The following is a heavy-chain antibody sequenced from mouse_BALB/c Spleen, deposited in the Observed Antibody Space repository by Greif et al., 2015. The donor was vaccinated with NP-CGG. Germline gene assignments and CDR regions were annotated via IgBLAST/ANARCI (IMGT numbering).Heavy chain of an antibody. CDR3: AKGGGANWDPYWYFDV. J-gene: IGHJ1*01. CDR2: IWRGGST. Sequence: VQLQQSGPSLVQPSQSLSITCTVSGFSLTSYGVHWVRQSPGKGLEWLGVIWRGGSTDYNAAFMSRLSITKDNSKSQVFFKMNRLQAYDTAIYYCAKGGGANWDPYWYFDVWGAGTTVTVSS. D-gene: IGHD4-1*01. V-gene: IGHV2-5-1*01. CDR1: GFSLTSYG.